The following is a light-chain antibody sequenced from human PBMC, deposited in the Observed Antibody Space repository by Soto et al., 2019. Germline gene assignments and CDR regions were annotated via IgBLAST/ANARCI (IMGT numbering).Light chain of an antibody. CDR3: QQYNNWPPYT. Sequence: EVVMTQSPATLSVSPGERATLSCRASQSVTSNLAWYQQKPGQAPRLLIYVASTRASGIPARFSGRGSGTEFTLTISSLQSEDFAVYYCQQYNNWPPYTFGQGTKLEIK. CDR2: VAS. V-gene: IGKV3-15*01. CDR1: QSVTSN. J-gene: IGKJ2*01.